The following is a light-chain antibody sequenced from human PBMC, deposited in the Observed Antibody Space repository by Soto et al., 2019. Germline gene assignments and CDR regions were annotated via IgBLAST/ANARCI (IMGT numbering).Light chain of an antibody. CDR1: QSISSW. Sequence: DIQMTQSPSTLSASVGDRVTITCRASQSISSWLTWYQQKAGQAPKLLIYKASLVESGVPSRFSGSGAGTQFTLTSSSLQPDDSAMYYCQQYSYFATFGQGTRVDVK. CDR3: QQYSYFAT. V-gene: IGKV1-5*03. CDR2: KAS. J-gene: IGKJ1*01.